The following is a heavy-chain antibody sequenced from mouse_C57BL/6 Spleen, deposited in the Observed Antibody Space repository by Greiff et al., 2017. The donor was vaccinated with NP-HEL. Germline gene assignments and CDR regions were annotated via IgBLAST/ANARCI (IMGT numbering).Heavy chain of an antibody. D-gene: IGHD2-1*01. CDR3: ASYGNYQAWFAY. CDR2: IDPSDSET. CDR1: GYTFTSYW. J-gene: IGHJ3*01. Sequence: QVQLKQPGAELVRPGSSVKLSCKASGYTFTSYWMHWVKQRPIQGLEWIGNIDPSDSETHYNQKFKDKATLTVDKSSSTAYMQLSSLTSEDSAVYYCASYGNYQAWFAYWGQGTLVTVSA. V-gene: IGHV1-52*01.